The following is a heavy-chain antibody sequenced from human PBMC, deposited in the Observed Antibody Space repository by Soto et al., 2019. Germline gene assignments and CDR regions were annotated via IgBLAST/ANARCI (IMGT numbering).Heavy chain of an antibody. V-gene: IGHV4-39*01. Sequence: QLQLQESGPGLVKPSETLSLTCTVSGGSFSSSSYYWGCIRQPPGKGLEWIGSMYSGGNTYYNPSLKSRVTVSVDTSKNHFSLKLTSVTAADTAMYYCARQPYDSTGYYYGAWGQGTLVTVSS. CDR2: MYSGGNT. J-gene: IGHJ5*02. D-gene: IGHD3-22*01. CDR3: ARQPYDSTGYYYGA. CDR1: GGSFSSSSYY.